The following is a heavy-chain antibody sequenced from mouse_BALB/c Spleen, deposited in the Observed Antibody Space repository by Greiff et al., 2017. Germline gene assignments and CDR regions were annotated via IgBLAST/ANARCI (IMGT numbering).Heavy chain of an antibody. J-gene: IGHJ4*01. CDR1: GFTFSSFG. CDR2: ISSGSSTI. Sequence: EVQLVESGGGLVQPGGSRKLSCAASGFTFSSFGMHWVRQAPEKGLEWVAYISSGSSTIYYADTVKGRFTISRDNPKNTLFLQMTSLRSEDTAMYDCARWEGLRSLAMAYWGQGTSVTVSS. D-gene: IGHD2-4*01. V-gene: IGHV5-17*02. CDR3: ARWEGLRSLAMAY.